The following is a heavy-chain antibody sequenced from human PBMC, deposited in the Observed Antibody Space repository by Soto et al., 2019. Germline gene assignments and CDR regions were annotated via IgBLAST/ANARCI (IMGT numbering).Heavy chain of an antibody. CDR1: GGSISSSSYY. CDR3: ASQGYISSFHYFDY. CDR2: IYYSGST. V-gene: IGHV4-39*01. J-gene: IGHJ4*02. Sequence: QLQLQESGPGLVKPSETLSLTCTVSGGSISSSSYYWGWIRQPPGKGLEGIGSIYYSGSTYYNPSLKSRVTISVDTSKNQFSLKLSSVTAADTAVYYCASQGYISSFHYFDYWGQGTLVTVSS. D-gene: IGHD6-13*01.